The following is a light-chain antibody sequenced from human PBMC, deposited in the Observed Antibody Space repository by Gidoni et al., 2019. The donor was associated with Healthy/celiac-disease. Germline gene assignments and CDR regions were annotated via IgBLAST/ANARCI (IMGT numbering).Light chain of an antibody. V-gene: IGKV1-33*01. CDR1: QDISNY. CDR2: EAS. J-gene: IGKJ5*01. CDR3: QQYDNMGNT. Sequence: DSQMTQSPSSLSASVGDRVTITCPASQDISNYLNWYQQKPGKAPKLLIYEASNLETGVPSRFSGSGSGTDFTFTIISLQPEDIATSSCQQYDNMGNTFGQGTRLEI.